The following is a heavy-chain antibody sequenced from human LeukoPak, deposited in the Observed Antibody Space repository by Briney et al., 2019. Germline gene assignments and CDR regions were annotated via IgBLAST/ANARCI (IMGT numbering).Heavy chain of an antibody. D-gene: IGHD1-20*01. Sequence: ASVKASCKASGYTFTSYGISWVRQAPRQGLEWMGWISAYNGNTNYAQKLQGRVTMTTDTSTSTAYMELRSLRSDDTAVYYCARDLRYVTGWYYYGMDVWGQGTTVTVSS. J-gene: IGHJ6*02. CDR3: ARDLRYVTGWYYYGMDV. CDR1: GYTFTSYG. V-gene: IGHV1-18*01. CDR2: ISAYNGNT.